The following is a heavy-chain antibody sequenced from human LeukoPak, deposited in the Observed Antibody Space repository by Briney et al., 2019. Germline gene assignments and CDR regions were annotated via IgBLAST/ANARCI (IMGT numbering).Heavy chain of an antibody. CDR3: TRDLFVGQAAAAGTGC. Sequence: GASVKASCKASGYTFTAYYMHWVRQAPGQGLEWMGRINPTTGDTNYAQKFQGRVTMTRDTSITTAYMDLTRLRSDDTAMYYCTRDLFVGQAAAAGTGCWGQGTLVTVSS. CDR2: INPTTGDT. V-gene: IGHV1-2*06. CDR1: GYTFTAYY. J-gene: IGHJ4*02. D-gene: IGHD6-13*01.